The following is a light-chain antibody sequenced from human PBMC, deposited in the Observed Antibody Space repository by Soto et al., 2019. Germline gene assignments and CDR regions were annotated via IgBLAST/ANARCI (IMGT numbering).Light chain of an antibody. CDR2: RND. Sequence: QSVLAQPPAASGTPGQRVTISCSGSSSNIGTNYVDWYQQLPGTAPKLLIYRNDQRPSGVPDRISGSKSGTSASLDISGLRFEDEAEYYCAAWDDGLSGSYVCGTGTKVTVL. CDR1: SSNIGTNY. J-gene: IGLJ1*01. CDR3: AAWDDGLSGSYV. V-gene: IGLV1-47*01.